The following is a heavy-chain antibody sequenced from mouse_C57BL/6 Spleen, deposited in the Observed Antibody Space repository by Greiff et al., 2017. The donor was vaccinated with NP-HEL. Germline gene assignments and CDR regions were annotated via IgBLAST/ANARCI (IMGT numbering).Heavy chain of an antibody. Sequence: EVQLHESGPGLVKPSQSLSLTCSVTGYSITSGYYWNWIRQFPGKKLEWMGYISYDGSNNYNPSLKNRISITRDTSKNQFFLKLNSVTTEDTATYYCARDIYYDYGYYAMDYWGQGTSVTVSS. D-gene: IGHD2-4*01. J-gene: IGHJ4*01. CDR3: ARDIYYDYGYYAMDY. CDR1: GYSITSGYY. V-gene: IGHV3-6*01. CDR2: ISYDGSN.